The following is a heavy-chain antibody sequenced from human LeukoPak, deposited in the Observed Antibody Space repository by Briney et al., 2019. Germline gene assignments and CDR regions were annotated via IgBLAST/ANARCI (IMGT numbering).Heavy chain of an antibody. Sequence: SETLSLTCAVYGGSFSGYYWSWIRQPPGKGLEWIGEINHIGSTNYNPSLKSRVTISVDTSKNQFSLKLSSVTAADTAVYYCARARRSPGSSGYYYPNDYWGQGTLVTVSS. D-gene: IGHD3-22*01. V-gene: IGHV4-34*01. CDR2: INHIGST. CDR3: ARARRSPGSSGYYYPNDY. CDR1: GGSFSGYY. J-gene: IGHJ4*02.